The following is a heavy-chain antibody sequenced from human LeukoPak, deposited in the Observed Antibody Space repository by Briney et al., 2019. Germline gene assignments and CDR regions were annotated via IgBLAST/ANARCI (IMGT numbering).Heavy chain of an antibody. D-gene: IGHD3-22*01. CDR3: ARAVYYYDSSGYDFTLDY. CDR2: INHSGST. CDR1: GGSFSGYY. Sequence: SETLSLTCAVYGGSFSGYYRSGIRQPPGKGLEWIGEINHSGSTNYNPSLKSRVTISVDTSKNQFSLKLSSVTAADTAVYYCARAVYYYDSSGYDFTLDYWGQGTLVTVSS. J-gene: IGHJ4*02. V-gene: IGHV4-34*01.